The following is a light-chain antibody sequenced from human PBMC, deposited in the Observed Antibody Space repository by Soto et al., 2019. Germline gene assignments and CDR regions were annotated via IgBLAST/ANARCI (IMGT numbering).Light chain of an antibody. CDR3: QLYDSYSGT. J-gene: IGKJ1*01. CDR1: QSISGW. Sequence: DIQMTQSPSTLSASFGDRVTITCRASQSISGWLAWYQQKPGKAPNLLIYKASSLESGVPSRFSGSGSGTEFNLTISSLQPDDFATYYCQLYDSYSGTFGQGTKVDIK. V-gene: IGKV1-5*03. CDR2: KAS.